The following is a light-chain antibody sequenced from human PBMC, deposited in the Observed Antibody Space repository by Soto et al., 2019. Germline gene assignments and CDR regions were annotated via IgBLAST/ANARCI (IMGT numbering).Light chain of an antibody. V-gene: IGKV1-9*01. Sequence: DIPFTQSPSFLSASVGASVTIPFRPSQAVPNNMAWYQQKPGKPPKLLIYEESTLHSGVPSRFSGRKSGTQFTLTIDSLQPEDFATYYCQQVKTYPRTFGGGTKVDIK. J-gene: IGKJ4*01. CDR3: QQVKTYPRT. CDR1: QAVPNN. CDR2: EES.